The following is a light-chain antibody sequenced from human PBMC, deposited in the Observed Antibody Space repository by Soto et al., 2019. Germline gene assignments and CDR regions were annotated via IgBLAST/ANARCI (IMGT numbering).Light chain of an antibody. CDR3: QQYKSFSLT. CDR1: QSIDSW. CDR2: NTS. J-gene: IGKJ4*01. Sequence: DIQMTQSPSTLSASVGDRVTLTCRASQSIDSWLAWYQQKPGQAPNLLIYNTSNLESGVPSRFSGSGSGTEFSLTISRLQPDDFATYYCQQYKSFSLTFGGGTRVEVK. V-gene: IGKV1-5*03.